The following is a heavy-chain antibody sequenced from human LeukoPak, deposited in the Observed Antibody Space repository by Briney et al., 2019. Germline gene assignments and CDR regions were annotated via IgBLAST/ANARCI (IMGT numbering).Heavy chain of an antibody. CDR1: GGSFSGYY. CDR2: INHSGST. Sequence: SETLSLTCAVYGGSFSGYYWSWIRQPPGKGLEWIGEINHSGSTNYNPSLKSRVTISVDTSKNQFSLKLSSVTAADTAVYYCARGRIMITFGGVIVIPTRKNYFDYWGQGTPVTVSS. J-gene: IGHJ4*02. CDR3: ARGRIMITFGGVIVIPTRKNYFDY. D-gene: IGHD3-16*02. V-gene: IGHV4-34*01.